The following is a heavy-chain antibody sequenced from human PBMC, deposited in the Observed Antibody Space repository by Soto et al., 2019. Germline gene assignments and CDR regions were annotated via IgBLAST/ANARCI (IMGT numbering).Heavy chain of an antibody. Sequence: QVQLVQSGAEVKKPGASVKVSCKASGYTFTSYAMHWVRQAPGQRLEWMGWINAGNGNTKYSQKFQGRVTITRDTSASTAYMELSSLRSEDTAVYYCARDMRYYGSGSQNWFDPWGQGTLVTVSS. D-gene: IGHD3-10*01. CDR1: GYTFTSYA. V-gene: IGHV1-3*01. CDR2: INAGNGNT. J-gene: IGHJ5*02. CDR3: ARDMRYYGSGSQNWFDP.